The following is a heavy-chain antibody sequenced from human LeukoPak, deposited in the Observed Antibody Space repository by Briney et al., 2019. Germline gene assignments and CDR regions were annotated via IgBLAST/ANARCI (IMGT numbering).Heavy chain of an antibody. Sequence: PSETLSLTCTVSGGSISSGDYYWSWIRQPLGKGLEWIGYIYYSGSTYYNPSLKSRVTISVDTSKNQFSLKLSSVTAADTAVYYCARVRGFGAFDIWGQGTMVTVSS. CDR3: ARVRGFGAFDI. CDR2: IYYSGST. V-gene: IGHV4-30-4*01. CDR1: GGSISSGDYY. J-gene: IGHJ3*02. D-gene: IGHD3-10*01.